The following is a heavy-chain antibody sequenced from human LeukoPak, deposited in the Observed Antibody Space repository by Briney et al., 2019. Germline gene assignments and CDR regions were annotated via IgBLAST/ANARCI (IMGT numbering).Heavy chain of an antibody. Sequence: GGSLRLSCAASGFTFTSYAMSWVRQAPGKGLKWVSALSSSGSSTYYADSVKGRFTISRDSSKNTLYLQMNSLRAEDTAVYYCARSTTSDYYGPWGQGTLVTVSS. CDR2: LSSSGSST. CDR3: ARSTTSDYYGP. J-gene: IGHJ5*02. V-gene: IGHV3-23*01. D-gene: IGHD3-10*01. CDR1: GFTFTSYA.